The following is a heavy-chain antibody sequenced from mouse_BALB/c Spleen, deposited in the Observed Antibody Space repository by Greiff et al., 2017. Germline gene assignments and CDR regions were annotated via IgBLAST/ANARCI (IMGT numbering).Heavy chain of an antibody. CDR2: ISSGGSYT. J-gene: IGHJ4*01. V-gene: IGHV5-6*01. CDR1: GFTFSSYG. Sequence: EVKVVESGGDLVKPGGSLKLSCAASGFTFSSYGMSWVRQTPDKRLEWVATISSGGSYTYYPDSVKGRFTISRDNAKNTLYLQMSSLKSEDTAMYYCARQEVRHAMDYWGQGTSVTVSS. CDR3: ARQEVRHAMDY. D-gene: IGHD2-14*01.